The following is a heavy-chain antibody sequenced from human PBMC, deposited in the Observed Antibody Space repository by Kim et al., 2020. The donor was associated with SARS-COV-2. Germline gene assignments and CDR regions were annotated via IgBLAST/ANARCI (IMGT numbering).Heavy chain of an antibody. D-gene: IGHD3-22*01. V-gene: IGHV3-21*04. Sequence: DAVKGRFTLSRDTAKTSLYLQRNRLRAEDTAVYYCAREDDSNGYYYLPFDYWGQGALVTVSS. J-gene: IGHJ4*02. CDR3: AREDDSNGYYYLPFDY.